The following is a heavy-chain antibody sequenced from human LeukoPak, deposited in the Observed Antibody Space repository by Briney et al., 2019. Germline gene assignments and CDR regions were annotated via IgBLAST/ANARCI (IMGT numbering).Heavy chain of an antibody. CDR1: GYTFTSYG. CDR3: ARVGYDSSGYYRDY. J-gene: IGHJ4*02. Sequence: ASVKVSCKASGYTFTSYGISWVRQAPGQGFEWMEWISAYNGNTNYAQKLQGRVTMTTDTSTSTAYVELRSLRSDDTAVYYCARVGYDSSGYYRDYWGQGTLVTVSS. D-gene: IGHD3-22*01. CDR2: ISAYNGNT. V-gene: IGHV1-18*01.